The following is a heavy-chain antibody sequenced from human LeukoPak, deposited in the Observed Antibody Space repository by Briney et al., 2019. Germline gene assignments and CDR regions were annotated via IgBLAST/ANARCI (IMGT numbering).Heavy chain of an antibody. Sequence: SETLSLTCAVSGGSIGSSNWWSWVRPPPGKGLEWIGEIYHSGSTNYNPSLKSRVTISVDKSKNQFSLKLSSVTAADTAVYYCASVPRGPDIAAAGTPGSYYFDYWGQGTLSPSPQ. V-gene: IGHV4-4*02. CDR1: GGSIGSSNW. CDR3: ASVPRGPDIAAAGTPGSYYFDY. D-gene: IGHD6-13*01. CDR2: IYHSGST. J-gene: IGHJ4*02.